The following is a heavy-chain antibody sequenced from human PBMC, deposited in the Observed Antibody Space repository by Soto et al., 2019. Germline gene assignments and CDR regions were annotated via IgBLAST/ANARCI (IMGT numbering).Heavy chain of an antibody. Sequence: SGPTLVNPTQTLTLTCTFSGFSLTTSGMCVSWIRQTPGKALEWLALIDWDDDKYYSTSLKTRLTISKDTSKNQVVLTMTNMDPVDAATYYCARIRGYRSGGRCHSNYYGMDVWGQGTTVTVSS. D-gene: IGHD2-15*01. CDR2: IDWDDDK. J-gene: IGHJ6*02. V-gene: IGHV2-70*01. CDR3: ARIRGYRSGGRCHSNYYGMDV. CDR1: GFSLTTSGMC.